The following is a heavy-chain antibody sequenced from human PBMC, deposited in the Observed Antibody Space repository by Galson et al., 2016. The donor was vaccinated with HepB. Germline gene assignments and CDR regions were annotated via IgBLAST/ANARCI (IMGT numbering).Heavy chain of an antibody. CDR1: GYKFRTYG. V-gene: IGHV1-18*01. Sequence: SVKVSCTASGYKFRTYGISWVRQAPGQGLEWVGWISGYNGNTKYAQNFQDRVTMTTDTSTDTLHMELRSLRSDDTAMYFCARDRYVVFGFGRLKGPFDYWGQGTLVTVSA. D-gene: IGHD3-10*02. CDR3: ARDRYVVFGFGRLKGPFDY. J-gene: IGHJ4*02. CDR2: ISGYNGNT.